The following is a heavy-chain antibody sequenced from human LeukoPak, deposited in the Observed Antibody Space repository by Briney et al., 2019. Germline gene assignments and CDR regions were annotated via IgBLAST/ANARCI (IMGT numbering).Heavy chain of an antibody. CDR2: INPGGGTT. D-gene: IGHD6-19*01. CDR3: ARGIILDLVAGTLDFDY. V-gene: IGHV1-46*01. J-gene: IGHJ4*02. Sequence: ASVKVSCKASGYSFTNYYLHWVRQAPGQGFEWMGIINPGGGTTTYAQKFQGRVTMTRDTSTSTVYMELSSLRSEDTAVYYCARGIILDLVAGTLDFDYWGQGTLVTVSS. CDR1: GYSFTNYY.